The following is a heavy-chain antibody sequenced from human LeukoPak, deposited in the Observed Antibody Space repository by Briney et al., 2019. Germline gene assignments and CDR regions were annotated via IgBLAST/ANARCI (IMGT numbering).Heavy chain of an antibody. Sequence: SETLSLTCTVSGGSISSSSYYWGWIRQPPGKGLEWIGSIDGSGSSYYNPSLKSRVTISVDTSRNQFSLKMTSVTAADTAVYYCARVPHNCSCDRCYSRWFDPWGQGTLVIVSS. J-gene: IGHJ5*02. CDR1: GGSISSSSYY. CDR3: ARVPHNCSCDRCYSRWFDP. D-gene: IGHD2-15*01. V-gene: IGHV4-39*07. CDR2: IDGSGSS.